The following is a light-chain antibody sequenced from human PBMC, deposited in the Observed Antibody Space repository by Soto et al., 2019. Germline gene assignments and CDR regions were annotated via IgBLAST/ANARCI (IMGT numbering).Light chain of an antibody. CDR3: QQYNSWPPIT. Sequence: EIVLTQSPGTLSLSPGERATLSCRASQTVNNKVVWYQHKPGQAPRLLIYGASTRATGIPARFSGSGSGTEFTLSISSLQSEDFAVYYCQQYNSWPPITFGQGTRLENK. CDR2: GAS. J-gene: IGKJ5*01. CDR1: QTVNNK. V-gene: IGKV3-15*01.